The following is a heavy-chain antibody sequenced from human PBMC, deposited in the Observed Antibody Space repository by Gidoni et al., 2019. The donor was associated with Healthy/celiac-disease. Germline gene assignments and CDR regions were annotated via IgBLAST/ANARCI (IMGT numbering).Heavy chain of an antibody. CDR2: INDGNGNT. V-gene: IGHV1-3*01. CDR1: GYTFTSYA. J-gene: IGHJ4*02. D-gene: IGHD6-6*01. CDR3: ARDRFEYSSAFDY. Sequence: QVQLVQSGAEMKKPVASVKVSCKASGYTFTSYAMHGVRQAPGQRLEWMGWINDGNGNTKDSQKFQGRVTITRDTSASTAYMELSSLRSEDTAVYYCARDRFEYSSAFDYWGQGTLVTVSS.